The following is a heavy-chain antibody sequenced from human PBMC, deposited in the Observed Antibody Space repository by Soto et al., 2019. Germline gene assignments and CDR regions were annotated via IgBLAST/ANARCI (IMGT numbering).Heavy chain of an antibody. D-gene: IGHD3-3*01. J-gene: IGHJ4*02. V-gene: IGHV1-18*04. CDR1: GYTFTSYG. Sequence: ASVKVSCKASGYTFTSYGISSVRQAPGQGLERMGWINAYNGNTKYAQKFQGRVTMTTDTSTSTAYMELSSLRSDDTAVYYCARDPQIFTHGGRGTLVTVSS. CDR3: ARDPQIFTH. CDR2: INAYNGNT.